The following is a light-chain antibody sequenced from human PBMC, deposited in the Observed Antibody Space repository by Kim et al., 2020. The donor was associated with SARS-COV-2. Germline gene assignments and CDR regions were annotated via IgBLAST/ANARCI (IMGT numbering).Light chain of an antibody. CDR1: QGVAKD. Sequence: ASVGDRVTITCRARQGVAKDLAWFQQEPGKAPKSLIYGASSLQSGVPSRFSGSGSGTEFTLTITSLQPEDFATYFCQQYKSYPLTFGGGTKVDIK. CDR3: QQYKSYPLT. CDR2: GAS. J-gene: IGKJ4*01. V-gene: IGKV1-16*01.